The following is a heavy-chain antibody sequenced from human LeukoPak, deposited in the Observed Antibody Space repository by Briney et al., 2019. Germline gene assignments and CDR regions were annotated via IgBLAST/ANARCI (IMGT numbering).Heavy chain of an antibody. Sequence: SETLSLTCAVYGGSFSGYYWSWIRQPPGKGLEWIGEINHSGSTKYNPSLKSRVTISVDTSKNQFSLKLSSVTAADTAVYYCARPGAAIGKGYFQHWGQGTLVTVSS. CDR1: GGSFSGYY. CDR3: ARPGAAIGKGYFQH. J-gene: IGHJ1*01. V-gene: IGHV4-34*01. D-gene: IGHD2-2*02. CDR2: INHSGST.